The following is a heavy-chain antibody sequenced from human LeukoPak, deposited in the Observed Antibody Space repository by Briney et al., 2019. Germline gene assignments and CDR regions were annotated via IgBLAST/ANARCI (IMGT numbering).Heavy chain of an antibody. CDR2: IYHSGST. V-gene: IGHV4-4*02. J-gene: IGHJ4*02. CDR3: ARAAARYGNYLDY. Sequence: SETLSLTCAVSGGSISSSNWWSWVRQPPGKGLEWIGEIYHSGSTNYNPSLKSRVTISVDKSKNQFSLKLSSVTAADTAVYYCARAAARYGNYLDYWGQGTLVTVSS. CDR1: GGSISSSNW. D-gene: IGHD1-1*01.